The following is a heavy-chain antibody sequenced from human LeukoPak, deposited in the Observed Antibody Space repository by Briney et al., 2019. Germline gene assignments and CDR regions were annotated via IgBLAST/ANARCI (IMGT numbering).Heavy chain of an antibody. CDR2: IYYSGST. CDR3: ARGGRFYGIDY. V-gene: IGHV4-59*01. J-gene: IGHJ4*02. D-gene: IGHD4-17*01. CDR1: GGSISSYY. Sequence: PSETLSLTCTVSGGSISSYYWSWIRQPPGKGLEWIGYIYYSGSTNYYPSLKSRVTISIDTSKNQFSLRLSSVTAADTAVYYCARGGRFYGIDYWGQGTLVTVSS.